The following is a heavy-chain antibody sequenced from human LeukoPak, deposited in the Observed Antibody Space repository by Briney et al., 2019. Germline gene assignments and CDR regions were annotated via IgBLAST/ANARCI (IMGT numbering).Heavy chain of an antibody. V-gene: IGHV4-39*01. CDR1: GGSISSSSYY. CDR3: ARHKGGSSEFDY. J-gene: IGHJ4*02. CDR2: IYYSGST. D-gene: IGHD1-26*01. Sequence: SGTLSLTCTVSGGSISSSSYYWDWIRQPPGKGLEWIGCIYYSGSTYYNPSLKSRVTISVDTSKNHFSLKLSSVTAADTAVYYCARHKGGSSEFDYWGQGTLVTVSS.